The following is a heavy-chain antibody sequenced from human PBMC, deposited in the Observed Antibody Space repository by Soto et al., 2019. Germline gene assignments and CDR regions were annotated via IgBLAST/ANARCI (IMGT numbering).Heavy chain of an antibody. V-gene: IGHV3-7*01. D-gene: IGHD6-6*01. J-gene: IGHJ5*02. CDR1: GFTFSSYW. CDR3: ARASIAARPRFWFDP. Sequence: LRLSCAASGFTFSSYWMSWVRQAPGKGLEWVANIKQDGSEKYYVDSVKGRFTISRDNAKNSLYLQMNSLRAEDTAVYYCARASIAARPRFWFDPWGQGTLVTVSS. CDR2: IKQDGSEK.